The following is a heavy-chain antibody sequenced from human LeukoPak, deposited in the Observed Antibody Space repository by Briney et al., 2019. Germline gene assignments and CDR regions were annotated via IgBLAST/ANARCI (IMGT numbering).Heavy chain of an antibody. D-gene: IGHD3-9*01. CDR2: IYYSGST. CDR1: GGSISSSSYY. V-gene: IGHV4-61*01. J-gene: IGHJ3*02. CDR3: ARDVSPLTGEMWDAFDI. Sequence: HPSETLSLTCTVSGGSISSSSYYWSWIRQPPGKGLEWIGYIYYSGSTNYNPSLKSRVTISVDTSKNQFSLKLSSVTAADTAVYYCARDVSPLTGEMWDAFDIWGQGTMVTVSS.